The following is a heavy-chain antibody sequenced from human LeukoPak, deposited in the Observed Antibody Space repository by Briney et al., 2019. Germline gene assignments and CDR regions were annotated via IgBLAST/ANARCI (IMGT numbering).Heavy chain of an antibody. CDR3: ARDFSPGYFDN. Sequence: PGRSLRLSCAASGFTFNNYDMHWVCQAPGKGLEWVAVIWYDGSNKYYADSVKGRFTISRDNSKNTLYVQMNSLRAEDTAVYYCARDFSPGYFDNWGQGTLVTVSS. CDR1: GFTFNNYD. CDR2: IWYDGSNK. V-gene: IGHV3-33*01. D-gene: IGHD2-8*02. J-gene: IGHJ4*02.